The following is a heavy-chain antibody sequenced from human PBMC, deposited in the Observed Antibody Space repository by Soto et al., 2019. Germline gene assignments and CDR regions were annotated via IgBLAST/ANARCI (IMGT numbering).Heavy chain of an antibody. CDR2: INHSGST. CDR3: ARGVVGYSSSSTRYYYYGMDV. Sequence: SETLSLTCAVYGGSFSGYYWSWIRQPPGKGLEWIGEINHSGSTNYNPSLKSRVTISVDTSKNQFSLKLSSVTAADTAVYYCARGVVGYSSSSTRYYYYGMDVWGQGTTVTVSS. CDR1: GGSFSGYY. V-gene: IGHV4-34*01. J-gene: IGHJ6*02. D-gene: IGHD6-6*01.